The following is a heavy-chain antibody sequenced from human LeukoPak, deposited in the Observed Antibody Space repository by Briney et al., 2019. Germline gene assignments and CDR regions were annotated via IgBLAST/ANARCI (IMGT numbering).Heavy chain of an antibody. D-gene: IGHD3-22*01. J-gene: IGHJ4*02. Sequence: PGGSLRLSCAASGFSFSVYWMHWVRQAPGKGPGWVSRIKTDGSITDYADSVKGRFTISRDNAKNTLYLQMNSLRAEDTAVYYCARAGQYDSSGYYHYWGQGTLVTVSS. CDR2: IKTDGSIT. CDR1: GFSFSVYW. CDR3: ARAGQYDSSGYYHY. V-gene: IGHV3-74*01.